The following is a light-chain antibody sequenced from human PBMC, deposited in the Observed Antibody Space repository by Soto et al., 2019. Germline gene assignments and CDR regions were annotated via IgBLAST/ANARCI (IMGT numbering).Light chain of an antibody. CDR3: SVWDANLSAWV. CDR1: SSNIGKNY. J-gene: IGLJ3*02. V-gene: IGLV1-47*01. Sequence: QSVLTQPPSASGTPGQRVTISCSGSSSNIGKNYVYWYQQLPGTAPKLLIYRNNQRPSGVPAQFSGSKSGTSASLAISGLRPEDEADYYCSVWDANLSAWVFGGGTKLTVL. CDR2: RNN.